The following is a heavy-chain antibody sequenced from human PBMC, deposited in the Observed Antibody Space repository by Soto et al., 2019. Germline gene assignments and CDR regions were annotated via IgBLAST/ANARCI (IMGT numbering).Heavy chain of an antibody. Sequence: QVQLQQWGAGLLKPSETLSLTCAVYGGSFSGYYWSWIRQPPGKGLEWIGEINHSGSTNYNPSLKSRVTISVDTSKNQFSLKLGSVTAADTAVYYCASQYDSSGYYYEDYWGQGTLVTVSS. CDR2: INHSGST. V-gene: IGHV4-34*01. CDR1: GGSFSGYY. D-gene: IGHD3-22*01. J-gene: IGHJ4*02. CDR3: ASQYDSSGYYYEDY.